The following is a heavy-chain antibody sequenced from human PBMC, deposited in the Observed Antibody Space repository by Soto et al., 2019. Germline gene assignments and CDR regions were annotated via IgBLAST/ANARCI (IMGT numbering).Heavy chain of an antibody. J-gene: IGHJ4*02. CDR1: GFTFSDYV. Sequence: SLRLSCAASGFTFSDYVMHWVRQAPGKGLEWVAVISYAGSNKYYADSVKGRFTISRDNSRNSLYLQMNSLRPEDTAVYYCARGVGSSMLSYFDYWGQGTLVTVSS. CDR3: ARGVGSSMLSYFDY. CDR2: ISYAGSNK. V-gene: IGHV3-30-3*01. D-gene: IGHD1-26*01.